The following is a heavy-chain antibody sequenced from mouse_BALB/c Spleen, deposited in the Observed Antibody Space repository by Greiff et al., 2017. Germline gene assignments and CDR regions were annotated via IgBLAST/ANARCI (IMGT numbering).Heavy chain of an antibody. CDR1: GYTFTSYW. D-gene: IGHD2-1*01. V-gene: IGHV1-7*01. CDR2: INPSTGYT. J-gene: IGHJ4*01. CDR3: ARGLYGNYDAMDY. Sequence: VQLQESGAELAKPGASVKMSCKASGYTFTSYWMHWVKQRPGQGLEWIGYINPSTGYTEYNQKFKDKATLTADKSSSTAYMQLSSLTSEDSAVYYCARGLYGNYDAMDYWGQGTSVTVSS.